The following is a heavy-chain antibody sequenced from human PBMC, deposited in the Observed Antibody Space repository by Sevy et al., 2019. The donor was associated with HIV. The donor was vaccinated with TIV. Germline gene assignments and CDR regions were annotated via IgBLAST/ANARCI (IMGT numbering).Heavy chain of an antibody. V-gene: IGHV4-59*01. Sequence: SETLSLTCNVSGDSISSYFWSWFRQPPGKGLEWIGYIYYSGTIDYNPSLRSRVTISVDTSKKHFSMKLTSVTDADTAVYYCARDSAVVPRAFVYWGQGTLVTVSS. CDR1: GDSISSYF. CDR3: ARDSAVVPRAFVY. CDR2: IYYSGTI. J-gene: IGHJ4*02. D-gene: IGHD2-15*01.